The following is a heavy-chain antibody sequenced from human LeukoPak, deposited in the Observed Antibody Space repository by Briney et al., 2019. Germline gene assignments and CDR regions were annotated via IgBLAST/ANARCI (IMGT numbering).Heavy chain of an antibody. V-gene: IGHV3-30*04. CDR2: ISYDGNHI. Sequence: GGSLRLSCAASGFTFSGSAMQWVRQAPGKGLEWVTIISYDGNHIFYADSVKGRFTISRDNSKNTLYLQMNGLRPEDTAVYYCETAIQLRPFWGQGTLVTVSS. CDR3: ETAIQLRPF. CDR1: GFTFSGSA. D-gene: IGHD1-1*01. J-gene: IGHJ4*02.